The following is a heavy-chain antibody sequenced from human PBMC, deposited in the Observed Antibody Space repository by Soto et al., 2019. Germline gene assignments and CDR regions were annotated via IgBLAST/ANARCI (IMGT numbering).Heavy chain of an antibody. CDR1: GFTFSSYG. CDR3: ARGYCSSTSCQYYYYYYYMDV. CDR2: IWYDGSNK. V-gene: IGHV3-33*01. J-gene: IGHJ6*03. D-gene: IGHD2-2*01. Sequence: GGSLRLSCAASGFTFSSYGMHWVRQAPGKGLEWVAVIWYDGSNKYYADSVKGRFTISRDNSKNTLYLQMNSLRAEDTAVYYCARGYCSSTSCQYYYYYYYMDVWGKGTTVTVSS.